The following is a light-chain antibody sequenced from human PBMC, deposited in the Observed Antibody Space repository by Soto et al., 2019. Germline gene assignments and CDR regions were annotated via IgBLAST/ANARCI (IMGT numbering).Light chain of an antibody. Sequence: DIQMTQSPSTLSGSVGDRVTITCRASQTISSWLAWYQQKPGKAPKLLIYKASTLKSGVPSRFSGSGSGTEFTLTISSLQPDDFAVYYCQQYGSSLRTFGQGTKVDIK. V-gene: IGKV1-5*03. CDR3: QQYGSSLRT. J-gene: IGKJ1*01. CDR1: QTISSW. CDR2: KAS.